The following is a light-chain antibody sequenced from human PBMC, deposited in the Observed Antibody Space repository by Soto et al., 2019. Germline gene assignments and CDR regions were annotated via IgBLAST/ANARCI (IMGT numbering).Light chain of an antibody. Sequence: EIVMTQSPATLSMSPGERATLSCRSSQSVRSSFLAWYQQKPGQAPSLXIYGASTRATGIPARFSGSGSGTEFTLTINSLQSEDFAVYYCQQYSNWPLTFGGGTKVDIK. CDR3: QQYSNWPLT. J-gene: IGKJ4*01. V-gene: IGKV3-15*01. CDR1: QSVRSSF. CDR2: GAS.